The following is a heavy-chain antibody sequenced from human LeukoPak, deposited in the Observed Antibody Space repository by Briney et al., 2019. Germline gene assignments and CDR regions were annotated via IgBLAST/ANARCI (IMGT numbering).Heavy chain of an antibody. V-gene: IGHV3-23*01. J-gene: IGHJ4*02. CDR3: AKGGFCSSASCWNY. CDR2: ISGSGGST. D-gene: IGHD2-2*01. Sequence: GGSLRLPCAASGFTFSSYAMSWVRQAPGKGPDWVSAISGSGGSTYYADSVKGRFTISRDNSKNTLYLQMHSLRAEDTAVYYCAKGGFCSSASCWNYWGQGTLVTVSS. CDR1: GFTFSSYA.